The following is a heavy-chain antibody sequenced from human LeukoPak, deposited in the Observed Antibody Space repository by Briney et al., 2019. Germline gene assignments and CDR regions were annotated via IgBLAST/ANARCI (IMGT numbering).Heavy chain of an antibody. CDR3: ARDKRSYSGYGIIDY. Sequence: SETLTLTCTVSGYSISSGYYWGWIRQPPGKGLEWIGSIYHSGSTYYNPSLKSRVTISVDTSKNQFSLKLSSVTAADTAVYYCARDKRSYSGYGIIDYWGQGTLVTVSS. CDR2: IYHSGST. D-gene: IGHD5-12*01. V-gene: IGHV4-38-2*02. J-gene: IGHJ4*02. CDR1: GYSISSGYY.